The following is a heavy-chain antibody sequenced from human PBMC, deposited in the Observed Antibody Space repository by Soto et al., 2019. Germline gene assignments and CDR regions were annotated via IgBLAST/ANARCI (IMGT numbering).Heavy chain of an antibody. CDR1: DSTIRRYS. V-gene: IGHV3-23*01. J-gene: IGHJ3*01. CDR3: ANSGSFDSYAFDV. D-gene: IGHD1-26*01. CDR2: ITGNSARI. Sequence: PGGSLRLSCAASDSTIRRYSMSWVRQAPGKGLEWVSVITGNSARIYYADSVKGRFSISRDNSKNTLYLQMDTLRAEDTAVYYWANSGSFDSYAFDVSGQGTVVTFSS.